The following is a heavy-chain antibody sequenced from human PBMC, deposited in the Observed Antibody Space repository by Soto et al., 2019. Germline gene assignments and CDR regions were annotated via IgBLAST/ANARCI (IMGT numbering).Heavy chain of an antibody. D-gene: IGHD6-19*01. CDR1: GFSSSPFW. CDR2: IKQDGSEE. CDR3: TGGSGGLQTE. V-gene: IGHV3-7*04. J-gene: IGHJ4*02. Sequence: EVQLVESGGGMVQPGGSLRLSCADSGFSSSPFWMTWVRQAPGKGLEWVALIKQDGSEELYVDSVKGRFTISRDNAKNSVYLQRDSLRVEDTAVYYCTGGSGGLQTEWGQGTLVTGSS.